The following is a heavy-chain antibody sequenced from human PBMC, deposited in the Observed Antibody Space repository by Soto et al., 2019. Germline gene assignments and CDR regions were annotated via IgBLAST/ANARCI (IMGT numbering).Heavy chain of an antibody. V-gene: IGHV4-59*12. D-gene: IGHD5-12*01. J-gene: IGHJ4*02. CDR3: AKYRRTDAEGYTFDY. Sequence: KPSETLSLTCSVSGDSIVGSYWSWIRQSPGKGLEWIGFIYYSGSTEYNPSLKSRVTMSVDTSKNQFSLKLGSVTAADTAVYFCAKYRRTDAEGYTFDYWGQGALVTSPQ. CDR2: IYYSGST. CDR1: GDSIVGSY.